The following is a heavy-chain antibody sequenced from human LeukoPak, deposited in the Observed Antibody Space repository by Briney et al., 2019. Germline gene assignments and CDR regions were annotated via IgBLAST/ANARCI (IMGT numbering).Heavy chain of an antibody. V-gene: IGHV3-9*01. J-gene: IGHJ4*02. Sequence: PGRSLRLSCAASGFTFNDYAMHWVRQAPGKGLEWVSGISWNSGSIGYADSVKGRFTISRDNAKNSLYLQMNSLRAEDTALYYCAKDPSDYGDGIDYWGQGTLVTVSS. CDR2: ISWNSGSI. D-gene: IGHD4-17*01. CDR3: AKDPSDYGDGIDY. CDR1: GFTFNDYA.